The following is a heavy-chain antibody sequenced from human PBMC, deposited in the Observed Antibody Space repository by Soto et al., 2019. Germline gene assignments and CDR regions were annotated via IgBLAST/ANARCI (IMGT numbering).Heavy chain of an antibody. CDR3: AKQSGSGTYSTYGDY. CDR1: GLTFSSYA. J-gene: IGHJ4*02. D-gene: IGHD3-10*01. CDR2: ITGSGGST. Sequence: EVQLLESGGGLVQPGGSLRLSCAASGLTFSSYAMSWVRQAPGKGLEWVSAITGSGGSTYYADSVKGRFTISRDNSKNSLYLQVTGLGAEDTAVYDCAKQSGSGTYSTYGDYWGQGTLVTVSS. V-gene: IGHV3-23*01.